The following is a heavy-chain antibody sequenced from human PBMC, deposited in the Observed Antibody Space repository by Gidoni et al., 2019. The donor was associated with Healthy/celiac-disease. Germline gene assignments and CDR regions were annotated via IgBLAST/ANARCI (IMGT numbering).Heavy chain of an antibody. J-gene: IGHJ3*02. D-gene: IGHD5-12*01. CDR2: IYYSGST. V-gene: IGHV4-39*01. CDR1: GGSISSSSYY. Sequence: QLQLQESGPGLVKPSETLSLTCTVSGGSISSSSYYWGWPRQPPGKGLEWIGSIYYSGSTSYNPSLKSRVTISVDTSKNQFSLKLSSVTAADTAVYYCAGQEMATISSFDIWGQGTMVTVSS. CDR3: AGQEMATISSFDI.